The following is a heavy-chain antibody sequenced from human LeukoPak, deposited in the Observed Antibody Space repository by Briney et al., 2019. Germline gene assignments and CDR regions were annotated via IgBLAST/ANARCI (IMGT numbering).Heavy chain of an antibody. CDR1: GFTFSSYS. CDR2: ISSSSSYI. CDR3: ARVGSGWSGLDY. V-gene: IGHV3-21*01. Sequence: GGSLRLSCAASGFTFSSYSMNWVRQAPGKGLEWVSSISSSSSYIYYADSVKGRFTISRDNAKNSLYLQMNSLRAEDTAVYYCARVGSGWSGLDYWGQGTLVTVSS. J-gene: IGHJ4*02. D-gene: IGHD6-19*01.